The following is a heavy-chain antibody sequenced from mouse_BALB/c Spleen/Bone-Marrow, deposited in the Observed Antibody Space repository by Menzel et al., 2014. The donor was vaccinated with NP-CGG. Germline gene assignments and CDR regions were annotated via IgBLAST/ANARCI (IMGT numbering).Heavy chain of an antibody. D-gene: IGHD2-4*01. CDR1: GYSITSDYA. CDR3: ARSRGLRRDWYFDV. Sequence: DVKLQESGPGLVKPSQSLSLTCTVTGYSITSDYAWNWIRQFPGNKLEWMGYISYSDITSYNPSLKSRISITRDTSENQFFLQLNSVTTEDTATYYCARSRGLRRDWYFDVWGAGTTVTVSS. CDR2: ISYSDIT. J-gene: IGHJ1*01. V-gene: IGHV3-2*02.